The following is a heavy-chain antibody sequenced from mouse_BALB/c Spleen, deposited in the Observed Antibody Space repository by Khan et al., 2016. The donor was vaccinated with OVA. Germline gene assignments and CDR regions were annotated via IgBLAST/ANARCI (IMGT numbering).Heavy chain of an antibody. Sequence: QVTLKESGPGILQPSQTLSLTCSFSGFSLSASGVSVSWIRQPSGKGLEWLAHIYWDDAKRYNPSLKSRLTIPKDTSRNQVFLKITRVDTADTATYYGTRGPRGVYSDYLFAYWGQGTLVTVSA. J-gene: IGHJ3*01. D-gene: IGHD2-4*01. CDR3: TRGPRGVYSDYLFAY. CDR2: IYWDDAK. V-gene: IGHV8-12*01. CDR1: GFSLSASGVS.